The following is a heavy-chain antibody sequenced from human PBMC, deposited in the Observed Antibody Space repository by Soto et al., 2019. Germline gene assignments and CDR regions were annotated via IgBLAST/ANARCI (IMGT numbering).Heavy chain of an antibody. D-gene: IGHD3-10*01. CDR1: GGSISSSSYY. CDR3: ASRGILWFGEVPYYFDY. V-gene: IGHV4-39*01. J-gene: IGHJ4*02. Sequence: QLQLQESGPGLVKPSETLSLACTVSGGSISSSSYYWGWIRQPPGKGLEWIGSIFYSGSTYYNPSLKSRIPMSVDTSKSQFSLNLNSVTAADTAVYYCASRGILWFGEVPYYFDYWGQGTLVTVSS. CDR2: IFYSGST.